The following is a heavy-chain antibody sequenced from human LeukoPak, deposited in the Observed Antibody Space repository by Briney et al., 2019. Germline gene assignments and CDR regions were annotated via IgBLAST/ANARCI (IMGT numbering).Heavy chain of an antibody. J-gene: IGHJ3*01. Sequence: QAGGSLRLSCAASGFIFSSFDMHWVRQAPGKGLEWVAFIRYDGTTKNYADSVKGRFAISRDNSKNTLYLQMNSLRAEDTAVYYGAKSATSHTIFDVWGQGTMVTVS. CDR2: IRYDGTTK. V-gene: IGHV3-30*02. CDR1: GFIFSSFD. CDR3: AKSATSHTIFDV. D-gene: IGHD3-3*01.